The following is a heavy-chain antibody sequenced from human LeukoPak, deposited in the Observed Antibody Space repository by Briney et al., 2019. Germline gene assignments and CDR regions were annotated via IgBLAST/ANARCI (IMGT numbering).Heavy chain of an antibody. CDR2: INSDGIST. D-gene: IGHD6-19*01. CDR1: GFTFSSYW. J-gene: IGHJ4*02. Sequence: GGSLRLSCAASGFTFSSYWMHWVRQAPGKGLVWVSRINSDGISTTYADSVKGRFTISRDNAKNTLYLQMNSLRAEDTAVYYCAKDIIVVGSGWYAIDNWGQGTLVIVSS. V-gene: IGHV3-74*01. CDR3: AKDIIVVGSGWYAIDN.